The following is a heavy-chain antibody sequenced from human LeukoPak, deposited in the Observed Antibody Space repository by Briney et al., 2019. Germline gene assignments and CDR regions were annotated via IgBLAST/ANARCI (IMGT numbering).Heavy chain of an antibody. D-gene: IGHD1-14*01. CDR3: AGTEGGGSAGYFPLDY. CDR1: GYEFTTYW. J-gene: IGHJ4*02. V-gene: IGHV5-51*01. Sequence: GESLKISCKGSGYEFTTYWIAWVRQTPGKGLEWMGIIYPSDSLTRYNPSFEGQVTMSADKSINTAYLQWVSLQASDTAMYYCAGTEGGGSAGYFPLDYWGQGALVTGSS. CDR2: IYPSDSLT.